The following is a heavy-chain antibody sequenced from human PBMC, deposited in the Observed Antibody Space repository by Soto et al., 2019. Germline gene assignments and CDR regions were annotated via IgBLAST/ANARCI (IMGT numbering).Heavy chain of an antibody. V-gene: IGHV5-10-1*01. Sequence: GESLKISCKGSGYSFTSYWISWVRQMPGKXLXWXXXIXPXXXYXXXXPSFQGHVTISADKSISTAYLQWSSLKASDTAMYYCARERLRFDPWGQGTLLTVSS. CDR1: GYSFTSYW. CDR3: ARERLRFDP. CDR2: IXPXXXYX. J-gene: IGHJ5*02. D-gene: IGHD6-25*01.